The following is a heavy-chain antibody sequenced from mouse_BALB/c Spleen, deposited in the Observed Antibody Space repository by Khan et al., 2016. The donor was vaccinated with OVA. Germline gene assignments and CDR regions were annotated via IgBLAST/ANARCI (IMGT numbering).Heavy chain of an antibody. CDR3: NAYGNIGSWFVY. J-gene: IGHJ3*01. CDR1: GFNIKDYY. CDR2: IDPENGDS. D-gene: IGHD2-10*02. Sequence: VHVKQSGAELVRSGASVKLSCTASGFNIKDYYIHWVKQRPEQGLAWIGWIDPENGDSEYDPKFQGKATMTADTSSNTAFLHLSSLTSEDMALYYCNAYGNIGSWFVYWGQGSLVTVSA. V-gene: IGHV14-4*02.